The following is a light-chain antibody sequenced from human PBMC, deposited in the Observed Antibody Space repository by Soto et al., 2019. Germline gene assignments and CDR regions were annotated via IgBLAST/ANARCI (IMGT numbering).Light chain of an antibody. Sequence: RSPDTLTLSPGERATLSCRASQSIDRYLAWYQQKPGQAPRLLIYGASSRATGIPDRFSGSGSGTDFTLTISSLEPEDFAVYYSQLYGSSPRPVAQGTKVDNK. CDR1: QSIDRY. CDR2: GAS. J-gene: IGKJ1*01. V-gene: IGKV3-20*01. CDR3: QLYGSSPRP.